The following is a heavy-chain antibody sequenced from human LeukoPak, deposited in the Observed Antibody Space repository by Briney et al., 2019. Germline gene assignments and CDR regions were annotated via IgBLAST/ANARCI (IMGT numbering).Heavy chain of an antibody. CDR1: GFTFSNHW. Sequence: GGSLRLSCAASGFTFSNHWMHWVRQAPGKGLVWVSRIKGDGNETKYAVSEKGQFTISRDNAKNKVNLQMNSLRAEDTAVDFCAKDFHRAACDYWGHGTLVTVSS. D-gene: IGHD6-13*01. CDR2: IKGDGNET. J-gene: IGHJ4*01. CDR3: AKDFHRAACDY. V-gene: IGHV3-74*01.